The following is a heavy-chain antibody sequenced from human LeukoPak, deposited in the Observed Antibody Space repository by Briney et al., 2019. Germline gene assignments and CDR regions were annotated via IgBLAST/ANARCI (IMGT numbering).Heavy chain of an antibody. V-gene: IGHV3-53*04. D-gene: IGHD6-13*01. CDR1: GFTVSSNY. Sequence: GGSLRLSCAASGFTVSSNYMSWVRQAPGKGLEGVSVIYSGGSTYYADSVKGRFTISRHHSQNTLYLQMNSLRAEDTAGYYCASGAYSSSWNYFDYWGQGTLVTVSS. J-gene: IGHJ4*02. CDR3: ASGAYSSSWNYFDY. CDR2: IYSGGST.